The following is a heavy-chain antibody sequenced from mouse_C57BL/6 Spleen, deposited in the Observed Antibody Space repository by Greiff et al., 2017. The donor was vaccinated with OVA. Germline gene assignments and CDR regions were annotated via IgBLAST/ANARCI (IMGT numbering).Heavy chain of an antibody. CDR1: GFSLTSYG. V-gene: IGHV2-3*01. J-gene: IGHJ3*01. D-gene: IGHD2-2*01. Sequence: QVQLKQSGPGLVAPSQRLSITCTVSGFSLTSYGVSWVRQPPGKGLEWLGVIWGDGSTNYHSALISRLSISKDNSKSQVFLKLNSLQTDDTATYYCAKPEGLRRGAWFAYWGQGTLVTVSA. CDR3: AKPEGLRRGAWFAY. CDR2: IWGDGST.